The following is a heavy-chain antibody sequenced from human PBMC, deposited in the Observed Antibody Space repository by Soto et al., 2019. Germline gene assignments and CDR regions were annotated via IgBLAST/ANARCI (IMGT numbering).Heavy chain of an antibody. J-gene: IGHJ4*02. CDR2: IDYSGST. Sequence: QVQLQESGPGLVKPSETLSLTCTVSGGSISSYYWSWIRQPPGKGLEWIGYIDYSGSTNYNPSLRXRVTISVDTSKTQFPLQLSSVTAADTAVYYCARRYGGHFDYWGQGTLVTVSS. D-gene: IGHD4-17*01. CDR1: GGSISSYY. V-gene: IGHV4-59*08. CDR3: ARRYGGHFDY.